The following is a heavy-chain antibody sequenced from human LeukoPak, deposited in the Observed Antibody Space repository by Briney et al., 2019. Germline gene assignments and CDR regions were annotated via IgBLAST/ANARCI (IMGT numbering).Heavy chain of an antibody. V-gene: IGHV4-4*07. D-gene: IGHD3-10*01. J-gene: IGHJ4*02. CDR2: ISTTGIT. CDR1: GGSISNYF. CDR3: ARDDSGSGRPFDY. Sequence: SETLSLTCIVSGGSISNYFWTWIRQPAGKGLEWIGRISTTGITNYNPSLKSRVSMSVDTSKNQFSLKLSSVTAADTAVYYCARDDSGSGRPFDYLGQGTLVTVSS.